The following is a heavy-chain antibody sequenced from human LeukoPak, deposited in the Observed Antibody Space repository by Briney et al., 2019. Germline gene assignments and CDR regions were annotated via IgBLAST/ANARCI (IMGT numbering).Heavy chain of an antibody. CDR1: GGSISSGGYY. Sequence: SETLSLTCTVSGGSISSGGYYWSWIRQPPGKGLEWIGSIYHSGSTYYNPSLKSRVTISVDTSKNQFSLKLSSVTAADTAVYYCARSDGVATPYYYYYGMDVWGQGTTVTVSS. CDR3: ARSDGVATPYYYYYGMDV. J-gene: IGHJ6*02. V-gene: IGHV4-39*07. D-gene: IGHD5-12*01. CDR2: IYHSGST.